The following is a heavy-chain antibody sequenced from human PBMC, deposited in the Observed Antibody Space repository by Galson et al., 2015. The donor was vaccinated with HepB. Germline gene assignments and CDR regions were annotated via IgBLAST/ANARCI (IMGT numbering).Heavy chain of an antibody. J-gene: IGHJ4*02. Sequence: SLRLSCAASGFTFSSYSMNWVRQAPGKGLEWVSSISSGSSYIYYADSVKGRFTISRDNAKNSLYLQMNSLRAEDTAVYYCASLVVVTGPFDYWGQGTLVTVSS. CDR1: GFTFSSYS. D-gene: IGHD3-22*01. CDR3: ASLVVVTGPFDY. V-gene: IGHV3-21*01. CDR2: ISSGSSYI.